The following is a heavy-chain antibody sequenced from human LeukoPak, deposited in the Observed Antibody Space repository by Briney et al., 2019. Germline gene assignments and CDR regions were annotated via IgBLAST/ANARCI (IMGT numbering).Heavy chain of an antibody. D-gene: IGHD2-15*01. CDR3: ARGSTDGYCSGGSCYSTSNWFDP. Sequence: SETLSLTCAVYGGSFSGYYWSWIRQPPGKGPEWIGEINHSGSTNYNPSLKSRVTISVDTSKNQFSLKLSSVTAADTAVYYCARGSTDGYCSGGSCYSTSNWFDPWGQGTLVTVSS. J-gene: IGHJ5*02. CDR2: INHSGST. CDR1: GGSFSGYY. V-gene: IGHV4-34*01.